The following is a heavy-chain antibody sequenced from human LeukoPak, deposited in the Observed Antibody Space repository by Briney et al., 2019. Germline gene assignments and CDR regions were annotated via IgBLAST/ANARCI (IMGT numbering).Heavy chain of an antibody. CDR3: ARGRVVPAAIKGGVDY. Sequence: SETLSLTCAVYGGSFSGYYWSWIRQPPGKGLEWIGEINHSGSTNYNPSLKGRVTISVDTSKNQFSLKLSSVTAADTAVYYCARGRVVPAAIKGGVDYWGQGTLVTVSS. CDR2: INHSGST. D-gene: IGHD2-2*01. CDR1: GGSFSGYY. J-gene: IGHJ4*02. V-gene: IGHV4-34*01.